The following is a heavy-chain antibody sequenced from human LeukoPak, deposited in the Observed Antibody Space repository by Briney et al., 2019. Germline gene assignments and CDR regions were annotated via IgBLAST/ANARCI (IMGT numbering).Heavy chain of an antibody. CDR2: INSDGSWT. D-gene: IGHD2-2*01. CDR3: VSFYETY. V-gene: IGHV3-74*01. Sequence: PGMSLRLSCAASGNYWMHWVRQAPGKGLVWVSHINSDGSWTSYADSVKGRFTISKDNAKNTVYLQMNNLRAEDTAVYYCVSFYETYWGRGTLVTVSS. J-gene: IGHJ4*02. CDR1: GNYW.